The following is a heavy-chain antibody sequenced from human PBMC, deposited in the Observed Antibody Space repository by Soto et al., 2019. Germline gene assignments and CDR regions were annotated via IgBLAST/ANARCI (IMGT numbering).Heavy chain of an antibody. CDR2: ILVSYST. CDR3: ARESEDLTSNFDY. V-gene: IGHV3-23*01. J-gene: IGHJ4*02. CDR1: GFICSSYG. Sequence: LRLSCAASGFICSSYGMSWVRQAPGKGLEWVSTILVSYSTHYEDSVRGRFTISRDRSKNTVYLQMNSLTAGDTAVYYCARESEDLTSNFDYWGQGTLVTVSS.